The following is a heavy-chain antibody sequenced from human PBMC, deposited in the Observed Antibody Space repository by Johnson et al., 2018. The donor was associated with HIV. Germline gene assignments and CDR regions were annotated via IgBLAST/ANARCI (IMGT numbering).Heavy chain of an antibody. V-gene: IGHV3-15*01. D-gene: IGHD3-10*01. CDR2: IKRKSDGVTT. CDR1: GFTFSSYA. J-gene: IGHJ3*02. Sequence: VQLVESGGGLVQPGGSLRLSCAASGFTFSSYAVSWVRQAPGKGLEWVARIKRKSDGVTTDYAAPVKGRFSIHRDDSKSTVYLQMNGLKTEDTAVYYCTTMSALWFGDLHVFGDGFDIWGQGTMVTVSS. CDR3: TTMSALWFGDLHVFGDGFDI.